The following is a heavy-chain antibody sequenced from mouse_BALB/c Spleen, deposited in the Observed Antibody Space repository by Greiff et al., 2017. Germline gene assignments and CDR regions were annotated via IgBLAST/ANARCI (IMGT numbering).Heavy chain of an antibody. CDR2: IDPANGNT. CDR3: ARSDGNYGDY. CDR1: GFNIKDTY. D-gene: IGHD2-1*01. V-gene: IGHV14-3*02. Sequence: EVQVVESGAELVKPGASVKLSCTASGFNIKDTYMHWVKQRPEQGLEWIGRIDPANGNTKYDPKFQGKATITADTSSNTAYLQLSSLTSEDTAVYYCARSDGNYGDYWGQGTTLTVSS. J-gene: IGHJ2*01.